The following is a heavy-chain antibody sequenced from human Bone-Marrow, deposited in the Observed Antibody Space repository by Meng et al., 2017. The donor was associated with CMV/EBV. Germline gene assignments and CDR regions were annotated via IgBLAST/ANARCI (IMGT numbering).Heavy chain of an antibody. Sequence: ETLSLTCAVYGGSFSGYYWSWVRQAPGKGLVWVSRINSDGSSTSYADSVKGRFTISRDNAKNTLYLQMNSLRAEDTAVYYCARGGSSNPYYYYGMDVWGQGPTVTVSS. J-gene: IGHJ6*02. CDR1: GGSFSGYY. CDR3: ARGGSSNPYYYYGMDV. CDR2: INSDGSST. V-gene: IGHV3-74*01. D-gene: IGHD2-2*01.